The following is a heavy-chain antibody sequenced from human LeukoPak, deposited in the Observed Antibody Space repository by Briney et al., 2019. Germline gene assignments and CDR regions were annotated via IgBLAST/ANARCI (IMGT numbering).Heavy chain of an antibody. CDR2: IHYTGIT. Sequence: SETLSLTCTVSGGSITSSKYYWGWIRQPPGKGLEWIGSIHYTGITYYNPSLKTRVTISVDTSKNQFSLTLSSVTAADTAVYYCARKRNYYYGSGSPYYFDYWGQGTLVTVSS. CDR1: GGSITSSKYY. V-gene: IGHV4-39*01. D-gene: IGHD3-10*01. CDR3: ARKRNYYYGSGSPYYFDY. J-gene: IGHJ4*02.